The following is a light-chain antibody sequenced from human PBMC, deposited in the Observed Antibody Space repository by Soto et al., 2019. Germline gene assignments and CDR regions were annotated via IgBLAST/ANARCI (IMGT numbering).Light chain of an antibody. CDR2: KTS. CDR1: QSFSTW. Sequence: DIQMTQSPSTLSASVGDRVTITCRASQSFSTWLAWYQQKPGKAPNLLIYKTSILESGVPSRFSCSGSGTEFTLTISSLQPDDFATYYCQQYNSNPLTFGGGTKVEIK. V-gene: IGKV1-5*03. CDR3: QQYNSNPLT. J-gene: IGKJ4*01.